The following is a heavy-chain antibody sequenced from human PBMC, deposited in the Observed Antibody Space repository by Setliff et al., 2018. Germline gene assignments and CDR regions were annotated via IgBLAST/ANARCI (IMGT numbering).Heavy chain of an antibody. CDR1: GGSLRTNTYF. J-gene: IGHJ4*02. Sequence: SETLSLTCTVSGGSLRTNTYFWGWIRQPPGKWLEWIGSIYYSGTAYYNPSLKSRVTISVDTSKNQFSLQVTSVTATDTAVYYCARHEFVGGYYGSVTYRHFDYWGQGILVTVSS. CDR3: ARHEFVGGYYGSVTYRHFDY. V-gene: IGHV4-39*01. D-gene: IGHD3-10*01. CDR2: IYYSGTA.